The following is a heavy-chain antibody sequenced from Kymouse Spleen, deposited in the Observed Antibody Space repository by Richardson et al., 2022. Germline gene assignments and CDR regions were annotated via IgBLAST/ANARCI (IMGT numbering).Heavy chain of an antibody. CDR2: INHSGST. Sequence: QVQLQQWGAGLLKPSETLSLTCAVYGGSFSGYYWSWIRQPPGKGLEWIGEINHSGSTNYNPSLKSRVTISVDTSKNQFSLKLSSVTAADTAVYYCARERYFDWLFDVWGQGTTVTVSS. CDR3: ARERYFDWLFDV. D-gene: IGHD3-9*01. V-gene: IGHV4-34*01. CDR1: GGSFSGYY. J-gene: IGHJ6*02.